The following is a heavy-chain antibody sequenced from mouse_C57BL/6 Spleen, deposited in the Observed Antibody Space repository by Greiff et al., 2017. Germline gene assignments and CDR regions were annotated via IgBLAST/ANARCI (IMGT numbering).Heavy chain of an antibody. D-gene: IGHD1-1*01. Sequence: QVQLQQSGAELVRPGSSVKLSCKASGYTFTSYWMHWVKQRPIQGLEWIGNIDPSDSETHYNQKFKDKATLTVDKSSSTAYMQLSSLTSEDSAVYYCASHYYGSSYGYFDVWGTGTTVTVSS. CDR1: GYTFTSYW. CDR2: IDPSDSET. CDR3: ASHYYGSSYGYFDV. J-gene: IGHJ1*03. V-gene: IGHV1-52*01.